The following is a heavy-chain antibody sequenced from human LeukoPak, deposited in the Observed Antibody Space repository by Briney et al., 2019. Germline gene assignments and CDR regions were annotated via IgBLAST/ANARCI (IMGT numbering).Heavy chain of an antibody. Sequence: GGSLRLSCAASGFTFSSYAMNWVRQAPGKGLEWVSAISGSGGSTYYADSVKGRFTISRDNSKNTLYLQMNSLRVEDTAVYYCAKEPGYSYGAQFDPWGQGTLVTVSS. CDR3: AKEPGYSYGAQFDP. V-gene: IGHV3-23*01. J-gene: IGHJ5*02. CDR2: ISGSGGST. D-gene: IGHD5-18*01. CDR1: GFTFSSYA.